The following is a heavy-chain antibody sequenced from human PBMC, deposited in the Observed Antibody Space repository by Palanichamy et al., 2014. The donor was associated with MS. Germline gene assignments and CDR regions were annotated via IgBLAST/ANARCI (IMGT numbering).Heavy chain of an antibody. J-gene: IGHJ4*02. V-gene: IGHV4-61*03. Sequence: GNTNYNPSLKSRVTISLDTSKNHFSLRLSFVTAADTAVYYCARGRPSGYSLDYWGQGTLVTVSS. D-gene: IGHD3-22*01. CDR3: ARGRPSGYSLDY. CDR2: GNT.